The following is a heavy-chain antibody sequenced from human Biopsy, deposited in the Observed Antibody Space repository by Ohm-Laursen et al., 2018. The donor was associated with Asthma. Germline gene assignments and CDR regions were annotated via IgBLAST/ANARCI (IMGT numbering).Heavy chain of an antibody. V-gene: IGHV4-30-4*01. CDR3: ARGSVYAATYGFDY. J-gene: IGHJ4*02. CDR1: GASIKTDDHY. D-gene: IGHD2-8*01. Sequence: SHTLSFAGTGFGASIKTDDHYRSWPRQPLGKVLVWFGVIHYSGSTSYNPSLKGRFTISADTSKNQLFLKLSSVTAEDTAVYYCARGSVYAATYGFDYWGQGTLVTVSS. CDR2: IHYSGST.